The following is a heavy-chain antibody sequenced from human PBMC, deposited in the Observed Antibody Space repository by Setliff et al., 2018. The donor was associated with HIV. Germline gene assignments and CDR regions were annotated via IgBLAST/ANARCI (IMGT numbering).Heavy chain of an antibody. V-gene: IGHV5-10-1*01. Sequence: GESLKISCKGSGYRFTSQWISWVRQMPGKGLEWMGMIDPSDSYTKYSPSFQGHVTISVDKSISTAYLHWSSLKASDTAMYYCARHVTTVATSWFDPWGQGTLVTVSS. CDR3: ARHVTTVATSWFDP. CDR2: IDPSDSYT. D-gene: IGHD2-2*01. CDR1: GYRFTSQW. J-gene: IGHJ5*02.